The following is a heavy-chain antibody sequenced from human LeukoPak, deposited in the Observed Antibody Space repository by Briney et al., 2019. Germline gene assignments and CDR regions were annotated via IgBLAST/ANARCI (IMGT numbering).Heavy chain of an antibody. V-gene: IGHV3-9*01. CDR1: GFTFDDYA. CDR3: AKAQYYDSSGYLTD. Sequence: GESLRLSCAASGFTFDDYAMHWVRHAPGKGLGWVSGISWNSGSLGYADSVKGRFTISRDNAKNSLYLQMNSLRAEDTALYYCAKAQYYDSSGYLTDWGQGTLVTVSS. D-gene: IGHD3-22*01. J-gene: IGHJ4*02. CDR2: ISWNSGSL.